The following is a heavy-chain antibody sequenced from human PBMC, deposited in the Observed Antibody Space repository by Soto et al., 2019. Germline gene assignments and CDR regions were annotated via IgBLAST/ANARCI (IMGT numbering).Heavy chain of an antibody. CDR2: IYYTGST. CDR1: GGSIISGGHY. Sequence: SETLSLTCTVSGGSIISGGHYWTWVRQHPGKGLEWMGYIYYTGSTSYNPSLESRLTMSVDTSKNQFSLKLSSVTAADTAVYYCARDGSYGSFDYWGQGTLVTVSS. CDR3: ARDGSYGSFDY. J-gene: IGHJ4*02. D-gene: IGHD5-18*01. V-gene: IGHV4-31*03.